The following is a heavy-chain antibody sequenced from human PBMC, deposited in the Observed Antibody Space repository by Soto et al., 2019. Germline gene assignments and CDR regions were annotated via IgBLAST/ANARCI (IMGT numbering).Heavy chain of an antibody. CDR3: ARGGHMGAHSDAFDI. V-gene: IGHV1-46*01. J-gene: IGHJ3*02. D-gene: IGHD1-26*01. CDR1: GYTFTSYY. CDR2: INPSGGST. Sequence: QVQLVQSGAEVKKPGASVKVSCKASGYTFTSYYMHWVRQAPGQGLEWMGIINPSGGSTSYAQKFQGRVTMTRDTSTSTVYMELSSLRSEDTAVYYCARGGHMGAHSDAFDIWGQGTMVTVSS.